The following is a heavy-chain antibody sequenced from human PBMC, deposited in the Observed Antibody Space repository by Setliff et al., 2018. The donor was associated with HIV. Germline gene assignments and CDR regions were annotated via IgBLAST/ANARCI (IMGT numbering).Heavy chain of an antibody. Sequence: LRLSCAASGFTFISYSMNWVRQAPGKGLEWVSSVSSASNNIYYADSVKGRFTISRDNAKNSVYLQMDSLRPEDTALYYCTKDVNWKGYNYDYGYFDSWGQGTLVTVSS. V-gene: IGHV3-21*04. CDR1: GFTFISYS. J-gene: IGHJ4*03. CDR2: VSSASNNI. CDR3: TKDVNWKGYNYDYGYFDS. D-gene: IGHD3-16*01.